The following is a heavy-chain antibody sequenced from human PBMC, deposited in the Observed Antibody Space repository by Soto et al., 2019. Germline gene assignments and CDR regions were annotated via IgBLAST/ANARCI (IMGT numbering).Heavy chain of an antibody. D-gene: IGHD6-13*01. CDR2: ISGSGGST. Sequence: GGSLRLSCAASGVTFSSYAMSWVRQAPGKGLEWVSAISGSGGSTYYADSVKGRFTISRDNSKNTLYLQMNSLRAEDTAVYYCAKENGYSSSWFEFDYWGQGTLVTVSS. CDR1: GVTFSSYA. J-gene: IGHJ4*02. V-gene: IGHV3-23*01. CDR3: AKENGYSSSWFEFDY.